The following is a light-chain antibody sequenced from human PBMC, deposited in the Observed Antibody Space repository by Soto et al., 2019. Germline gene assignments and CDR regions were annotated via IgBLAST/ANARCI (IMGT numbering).Light chain of an antibody. CDR2: LGS. CDR3: MQALQTPVT. V-gene: IGKV2-28*01. CDR1: QSLLHSNGYNY. J-gene: IGKJ5*01. Sequence: DIVMTQSPPSLPVTPGEPASISCRSSQSLLHSNGYNYLDWYLQKPGQSPQLLIYLGSNRASGVPDRFSGSGSGTDFTLKISRVGAEDVGVYYCMQALQTPVTFGQGTRLEIK.